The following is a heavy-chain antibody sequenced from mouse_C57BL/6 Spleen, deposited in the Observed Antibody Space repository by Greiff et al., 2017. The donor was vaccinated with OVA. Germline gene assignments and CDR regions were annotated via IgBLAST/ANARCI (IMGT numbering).Heavy chain of an antibody. CDR3: ARRHYYGSSPYWYFDV. J-gene: IGHJ1*03. D-gene: IGHD1-1*01. CDR1: GYTFTSFW. CDR2: IDPSDSYT. Sequence: QVQLQQPGAELVRPGTSVKLSCKASGYTFTSFWMHWVKQRPGQGLEWIGVIDPSDSYTNYNQKFKGKATLTVDTSSSTAYMQLSSLTSEDSAVYYCARRHYYGSSPYWYFDVWGTGTTVTVSS. V-gene: IGHV1-59*01.